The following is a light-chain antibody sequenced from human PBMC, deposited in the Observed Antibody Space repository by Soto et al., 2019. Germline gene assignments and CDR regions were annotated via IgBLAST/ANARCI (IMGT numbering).Light chain of an antibody. CDR1: SSDVGGYNY. CDR2: DVT. CDR3: CSYAGSYVI. Sequence: QSALTQPRSVSGSPGQSVTISCTGNSSDVGGYNYVSWYQQHPGKAPKLMIYDVTKRPSGVPDRFSGSESGNTASLTISGLQAEDEADYYCCSYAGSYVIFGGGTKLTVL. V-gene: IGLV2-11*01. J-gene: IGLJ2*01.